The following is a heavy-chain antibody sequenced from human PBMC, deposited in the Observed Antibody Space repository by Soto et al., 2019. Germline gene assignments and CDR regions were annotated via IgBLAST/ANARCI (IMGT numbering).Heavy chain of an antibody. CDR1: GYTFTSYG. J-gene: IGHJ5*02. V-gene: IGHV1-18*01. D-gene: IGHD5-18*01. CDR2: ISAYNGNT. Sequence: GASVKVSCKASGYTFTSYGMSWVRQAPGQGLEWMGWISAYNGNTNYAQKLQGRVTMTTDTSTSTAYMELRSLRSDDTAVYYCASTESGYSYGYFGWFDPWGQGTLVTVSS. CDR3: ASTESGYSYGYFGWFDP.